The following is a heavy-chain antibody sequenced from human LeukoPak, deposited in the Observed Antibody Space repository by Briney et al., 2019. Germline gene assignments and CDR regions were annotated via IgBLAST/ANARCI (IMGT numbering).Heavy chain of an antibody. CDR3: AKRRGLELLYYYYMDV. J-gene: IGHJ6*03. V-gene: IGHV3-74*01. Sequence: GGSLRLSCATSGFTFTTFWMHWVRQAPGKGLVWVSRINHDGSSTNYADSVKGRFTISRDNAKNTVYLQMNSLRAEDTAVYYCAKRRGLELLYYYYMDVWGKGTTVTVSS. CDR1: GFTFTTFW. CDR2: INHDGSST. D-gene: IGHD1-7*01.